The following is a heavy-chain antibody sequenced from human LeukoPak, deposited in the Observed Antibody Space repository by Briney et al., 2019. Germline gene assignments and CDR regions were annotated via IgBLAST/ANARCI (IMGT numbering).Heavy chain of an antibody. Sequence: SETLSLTCAVYGGSFSGYYWSWIRQPPGKGLEWIGEINHSGSTNYNPSLKSRVTISVDTSKNQFSLKLSSVTAADTAVYYCARDDPATPFPSLDYWGQGTLVTVSS. CDR1: GGSFSGYY. D-gene: IGHD2/OR15-2a*01. V-gene: IGHV4-34*01. J-gene: IGHJ4*02. CDR2: INHSGST. CDR3: ARDDPATPFPSLDY.